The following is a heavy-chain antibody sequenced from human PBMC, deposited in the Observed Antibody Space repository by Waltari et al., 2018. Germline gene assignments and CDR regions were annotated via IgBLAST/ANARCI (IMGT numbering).Heavy chain of an antibody. J-gene: IGHJ3*02. CDR1: GGPFATSV. D-gene: IGHD1-26*01. CDR3: AKNGDIMLRATTFRDAFDI. V-gene: IGHV1-69*01. CDR2: IIPVFGPP. Sequence: QVQLVQSGAEIKKPGSSVKVSCRASGGPFATSVVSWGAQAPGQGLEWMGGIIPVFGPPTYAQKLQGRVTFTADESTSTVYMELSSLRSEDTAIYYCAKNGDIMLRATTFRDAFDIWGQGTMVTVSS.